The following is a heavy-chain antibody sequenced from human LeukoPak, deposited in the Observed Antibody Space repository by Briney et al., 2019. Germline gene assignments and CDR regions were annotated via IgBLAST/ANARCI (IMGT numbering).Heavy chain of an antibody. Sequence: SETLSLTCTVSGGSITSSSYYWGWIRQPPGKGLDWIGNIYYNGNTYYNPSLKSRVAMSIDTSNSQFSLKLSSVTAADTAVYYCARGKVGATGVGFDYWGQGTLVTVSS. CDR2: IYYNGNT. J-gene: IGHJ4*02. D-gene: IGHD1-26*01. CDR3: ARGKVGATGVGFDY. CDR1: GGSITSSSYY. V-gene: IGHV4-39*01.